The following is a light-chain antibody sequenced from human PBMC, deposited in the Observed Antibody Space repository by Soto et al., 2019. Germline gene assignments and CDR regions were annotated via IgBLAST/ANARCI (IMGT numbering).Light chain of an antibody. CDR1: QGISNS. CDR2: AAS. CDR3: LQTYSIPWT. J-gene: IGKJ1*01. V-gene: IGKV1-39*01. Sequence: DIQMTQSPSSLSASAGDRVTITCRASQGISNSLNWYQQKPGKAPNLLIYAASNLKSGVPSRFSGRGSVTDSILTISSLQPEDFATYYCLQTYSIPWTFGQGSKVAIK.